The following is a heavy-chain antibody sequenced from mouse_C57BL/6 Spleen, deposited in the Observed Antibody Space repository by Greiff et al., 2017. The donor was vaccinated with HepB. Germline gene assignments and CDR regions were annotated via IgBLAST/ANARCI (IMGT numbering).Heavy chain of an antibody. CDR2: IYPRSGNT. D-gene: IGHD1-1*01. V-gene: IGHV1-81*01. Sequence: VQLQQSGAELARPGASVKLSCKASGYTFTSYGISWVKQRTGQGLEWIGEIYPRSGNTYYNEKFKGKATLTADKSSSTAYMELRSLTSEDSAVYFFARHYYGSSYGYYFDYWGQGTTLTVSS. CDR3: ARHYYGSSYGYYFDY. CDR1: GYTFTSYG. J-gene: IGHJ2*01.